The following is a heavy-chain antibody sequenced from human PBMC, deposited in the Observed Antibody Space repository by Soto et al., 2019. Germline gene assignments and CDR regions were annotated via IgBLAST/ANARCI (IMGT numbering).Heavy chain of an antibody. V-gene: IGHV4-31*03. D-gene: IGHD2-15*01. Sequence: SETLSLTCTFSGAFNSSGGYYWSWIRQHPGKGLEWIGYIYYSGSTYYNPSLKSRVTISVDTSKNQSSLKLSSVTAADTAVYYCASCRRMTNYYSHYMDVWGKGTTVTVSS. J-gene: IGHJ6*03. CDR1: GAFNSSGGYY. CDR2: IYYSGST. CDR3: ASCRRMTNYYSHYMDV.